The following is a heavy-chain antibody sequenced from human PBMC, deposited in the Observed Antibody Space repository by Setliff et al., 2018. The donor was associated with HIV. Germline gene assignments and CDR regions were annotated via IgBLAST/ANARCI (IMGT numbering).Heavy chain of an antibody. Sequence: KLSETLSLTCAVYGGSLSGYYWSWVRQSPGRGLEWIGEINQSGNTNFNPSLKSRLIISVDTSKSQFSLKLTSVTAADTALYYCAREGGQGYSGSGSFYHRNFDLWGRGTLVTVSS. J-gene: IGHJ2*01. D-gene: IGHD3-10*01. V-gene: IGHV4-34*01. CDR2: INQSGNT. CDR3: AREGGQGYSGSGSFYHRNFDL. CDR1: GGSLSGYY.